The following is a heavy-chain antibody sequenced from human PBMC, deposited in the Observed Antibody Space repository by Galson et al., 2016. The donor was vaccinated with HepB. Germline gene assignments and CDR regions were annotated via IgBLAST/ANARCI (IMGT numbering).Heavy chain of an antibody. CDR1: GYTFTSYY. CDR3: ARQSSAMDCNWFDP. V-gene: IGHV1-46*01. D-gene: IGHD6-6*01. J-gene: IGHJ5*02. CDR2: INPSGSST. Sequence: SVKVSCKASGYTFTSYYMHWVRQAPGQGLEWMGIINPSGSSTTYAQRFQGRVPMTRDTSTRTVYLELSSRRSEDTAVYYCARQSSAMDCNWFDPWGQGTLVTVSS.